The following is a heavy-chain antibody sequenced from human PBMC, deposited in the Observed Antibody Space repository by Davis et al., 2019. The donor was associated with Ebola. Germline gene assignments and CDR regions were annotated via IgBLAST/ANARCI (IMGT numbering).Heavy chain of an antibody. CDR3: ARGPTWTYWYFDL. D-gene: IGHD3-16*01. Sequence: GESLKISCAASGFTFTRYSMNWVRQAPGKRLEWVSYIGPSSSTIYYADSVKGRFTISRDNAKNSLYLQMNSLRDEDTAVYYCARGPTWTYWYFDLWGRGTLVTVSS. CDR1: GFTFTRYS. V-gene: IGHV3-48*02. J-gene: IGHJ2*01. CDR2: IGPSSSTI.